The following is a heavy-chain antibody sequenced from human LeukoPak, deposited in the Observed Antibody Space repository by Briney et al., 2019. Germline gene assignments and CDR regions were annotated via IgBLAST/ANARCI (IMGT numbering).Heavy chain of an antibody. J-gene: IGHJ4*02. D-gene: IGHD3-10*01. CDR2: FYDTRSP. Sequence: SETLSLTCTVSGGSVSLYYWSWIRQPPGKGLEWIGYFYDTRSPKYNPSLERRVTISVDMSRNQFSLNLTSVTAADTAAYYCARGRGSLTYWGQGTLATVSS. CDR1: GGSVSLYY. V-gene: IGHV4-59*02. CDR3: ARGRGSLTY.